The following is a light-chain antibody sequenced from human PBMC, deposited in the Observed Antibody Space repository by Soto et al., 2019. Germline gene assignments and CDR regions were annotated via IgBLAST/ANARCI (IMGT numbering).Light chain of an antibody. V-gene: IGKV3-15*01. J-gene: IGKJ1*01. CDR1: QSIRSN. CDR3: QQYHIWPPWT. CDR2: GAS. Sequence: EIGMTQSPDTLSLSPGEGATLSCRVSQSIRSNLAWYQQRPGQAPRLLMYGASTRADGIPARFTGSGSGTEFTLTISSLQSEDFAVYYCQQYHIWPPWTSGQGTKVELK.